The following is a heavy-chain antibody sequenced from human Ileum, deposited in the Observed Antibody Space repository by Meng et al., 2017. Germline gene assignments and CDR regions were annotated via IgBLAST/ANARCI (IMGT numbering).Heavy chain of an antibody. CDR3: AHIFDS. V-gene: IGHV4-4*02. J-gene: IGHJ4*02. CDR2: MNLGGSP. CDR1: GRSISSSDW. Sequence: QGELQESGLGPVEPSGTLSLTCAVSGRSISSSDWWSWVRQPPGKGLEWIAEMNLGGSPNYNPSLKSRVTMSVDKSNDHLSLQLTSVTAADTAVYYCAHIFDSWGQGTLVTVSS.